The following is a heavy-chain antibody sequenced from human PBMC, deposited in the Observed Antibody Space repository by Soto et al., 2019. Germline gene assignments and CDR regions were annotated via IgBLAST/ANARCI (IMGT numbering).Heavy chain of an antibody. CDR3: TRRVSRVGDPRQDLDY. J-gene: IGHJ4*02. Sequence: PGGSLRLSCAASGLTFSGSALHWVRQASGKGLEWVGRSKDKASNYATAYSASVQGRFTISRDDSKNTAYLQMNSLKTEDTAVYYCTRRVSRVGDPRQDLDYRGQRTPVTV. V-gene: IGHV3-73*01. D-gene: IGHD1-26*01. CDR2: SKDKASNYAT. CDR1: GLTFSGSA.